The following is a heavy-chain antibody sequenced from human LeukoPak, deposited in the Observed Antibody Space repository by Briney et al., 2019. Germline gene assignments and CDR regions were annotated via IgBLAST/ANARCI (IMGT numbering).Heavy chain of an antibody. CDR3: ARHVRVFDY. Sequence: SETLSLTCTVSGGSMSNYYWSWIRQPPGKGLEWIAYIHYSGSTKYNPSLNSRVSISVDTSKDQFSLNLTSVTTADTAVYYCARHVRVFDYWGQGTLVTVSS. J-gene: IGHJ4*02. CDR2: IHYSGST. D-gene: IGHD2-8*01. V-gene: IGHV4-59*01. CDR1: GGSMSNYY.